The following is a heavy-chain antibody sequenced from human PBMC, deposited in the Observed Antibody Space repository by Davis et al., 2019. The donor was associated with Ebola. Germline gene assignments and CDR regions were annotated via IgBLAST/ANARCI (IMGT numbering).Heavy chain of an antibody. CDR3: AKDTSSIWFDV. CDR2: LGLSADT. D-gene: IGHD6-13*01. Sequence: GGSLRLSCAASGFVFSNYVMSWVRRAPGKGLEWVSTLGLSADTYYADSVKGRFIISRDNSKNTLHLQMNSLRVEDTAIYYCAKDTSSIWFDVWGQGTMVTVSS. V-gene: IGHV3-23*01. J-gene: IGHJ3*01. CDR1: GFVFSNYV.